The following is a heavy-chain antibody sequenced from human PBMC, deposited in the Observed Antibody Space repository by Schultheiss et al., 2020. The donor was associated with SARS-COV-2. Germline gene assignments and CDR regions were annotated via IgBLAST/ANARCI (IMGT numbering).Heavy chain of an antibody. J-gene: IGHJ3*02. D-gene: IGHD2-21*02. Sequence: ASVKVSCKASGYTFTSYGISWVRQAPGQGLEWMGCINPYNDNTHYAQKFRGRVTITSDRSVSTAYMELSSLRSEDTAVYYCARVPYCGGDCENRAFDIWGQGTMVTVSS. CDR1: GYTFTSYG. CDR3: ARVPYCGGDCENRAFDI. CDR2: INPYNDNT. V-gene: IGHV1-18*01.